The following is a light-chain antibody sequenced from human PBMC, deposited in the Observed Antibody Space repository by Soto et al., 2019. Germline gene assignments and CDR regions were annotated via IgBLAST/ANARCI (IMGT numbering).Light chain of an antibody. J-gene: IGLJ1*01. CDR3: GSWDSSLSAYV. CDR2: DDN. Sequence: QSVLTQPPSVSAAPGQKVTISCSGSSSNIGGNSVSWYQQLPGTAPKLLIYDDNKRPSGIPDRFSGYKSGTSATLGITGFQTGDEADYYCGSWDSSLSAYVFGTETKATVL. CDR1: SSNIGGNS. V-gene: IGLV1-51*01.